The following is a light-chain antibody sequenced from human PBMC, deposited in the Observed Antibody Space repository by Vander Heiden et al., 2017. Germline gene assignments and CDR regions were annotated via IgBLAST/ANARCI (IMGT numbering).Light chain of an antibody. Sequence: IVSTHSPSTQPLSPGEKATLSSRASQSVSSSYLAWYQQKPGQAPRLLMYGVSSRATGIPDRFSGSGSGTDFTLTISRLEPEDFAVYYCQQYGSSPRTFGGGTKVEIK. J-gene: IGKJ4*01. CDR3: QQYGSSPRT. CDR2: GVS. V-gene: IGKV3-20*01. CDR1: QSVSSSY.